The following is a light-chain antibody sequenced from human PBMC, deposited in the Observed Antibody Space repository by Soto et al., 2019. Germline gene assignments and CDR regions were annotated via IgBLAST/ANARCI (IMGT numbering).Light chain of an antibody. CDR2: ATS. V-gene: IGKV1-39*01. CDR1: QTPRTF. CDR3: QQPPYT. Sequence: DIQMTQSPSSLSASVGDRVTITCRASQTPRTFLNWYQQKPGKAPKLLIYATSTLQSGVPSRFSGRDSGADSTLTINNLQPEDFATYYCQQPPYTFGPGTKVEIK. J-gene: IGKJ2*01.